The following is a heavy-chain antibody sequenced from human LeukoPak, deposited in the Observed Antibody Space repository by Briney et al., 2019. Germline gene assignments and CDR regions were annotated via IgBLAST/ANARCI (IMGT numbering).Heavy chain of an antibody. CDR1: SGTFSGYY. Sequence: PSETLSLTCAVYSGTFSGYYWSWIRQPPGKGLEWIGEINHRGSTNYNPSLKSRVTISVDTSKNQVSLKLNSVTAADTAVYYCARKAYSYGYALDSWGQGTLVTVSS. V-gene: IGHV4-34*01. J-gene: IGHJ4*02. CDR2: INHRGST. CDR3: ARKAYSYGYALDS. D-gene: IGHD5-18*01.